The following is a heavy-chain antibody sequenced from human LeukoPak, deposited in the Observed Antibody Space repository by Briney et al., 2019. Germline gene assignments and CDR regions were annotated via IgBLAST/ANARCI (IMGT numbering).Heavy chain of an antibody. CDR1: GFTFSNYW. J-gene: IGHJ2*01. V-gene: IGHV3-74*01. CDR2: INSDESST. D-gene: IGHD6-19*01. CDR3: ARVGRYGAVAGTWYFDL. Sequence: GGSLRLSCVASGFTFSNYWMHWVRQTPGKGLVWVSRINSDESSTGYADSVKGRFTISRDNAKNTLYLQVNSLRAEDTAVYYCARVGRYGAVAGTWYFDLWGRGTLVTVSS.